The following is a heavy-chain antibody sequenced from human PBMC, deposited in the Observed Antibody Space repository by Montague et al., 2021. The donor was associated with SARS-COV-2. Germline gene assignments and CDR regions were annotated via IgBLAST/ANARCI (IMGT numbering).Heavy chain of an antibody. D-gene: IGHD6-19*01. Sequence: SETLSLTCSVSGVPISSSNYYWGWVRQPPGKGLVWIGSVYYSRGTNYNLFLESRVTLSVDTFKNQFYLTLNSATAADAAVYYCGRGISSEWGVGYWGQGILVTVSS. CDR3: GRGISSEWGVGY. CDR1: GVPISSSNYY. V-gene: IGHV4-39*01. CDR2: VYYSRGT. J-gene: IGHJ4*02.